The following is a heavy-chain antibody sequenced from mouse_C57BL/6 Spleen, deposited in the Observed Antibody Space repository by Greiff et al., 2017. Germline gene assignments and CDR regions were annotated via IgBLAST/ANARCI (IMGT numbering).Heavy chain of an antibody. Sequence: EVQLVESGGGLVKPGGSLKLSCAASGFTFSDYGMHWVRQAPEKGLEWVAYISSGSSTIYYADTVTGRFTISRDNAKNTLFLQMTSLRSEDTAMYYCARHRGDYWGQGTSVTVAS. J-gene: IGHJ4*01. CDR1: GFTFSDYG. D-gene: IGHD3-1*01. V-gene: IGHV5-17*01. CDR3: ARHRGDY. CDR2: ISSGSSTI.